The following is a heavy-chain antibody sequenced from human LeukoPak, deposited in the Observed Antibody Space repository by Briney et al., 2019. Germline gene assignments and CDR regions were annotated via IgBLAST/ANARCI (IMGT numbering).Heavy chain of an antibody. CDR1: GYTFTGYY. D-gene: IGHD3-3*01. CDR2: INPNSGGT. V-gene: IGHV1-2*06. J-gene: IGHJ4*02. Sequence: GASVKVPCKASGYTFTGYYMHWVRQAPGQGLEWMGRINPNSGGTNYAQKFQGRVTMTRDTSISTAYMELSRLRSDDTAVYYCARDYDFWSGYYWDYWGQGTLVTVSS. CDR3: ARDYDFWSGYYWDY.